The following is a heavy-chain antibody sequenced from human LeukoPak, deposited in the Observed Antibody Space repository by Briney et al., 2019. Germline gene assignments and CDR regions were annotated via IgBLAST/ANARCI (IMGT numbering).Heavy chain of an antibody. J-gene: IGHJ6*02. CDR3: ARSCRSGGSCYAYYGMDV. CDR2: IWYDGSNK. Sequence: GGSLRLSCAASGFTFSSYGMHWVRQAPGKGLEWVAVIWYDGSNKYYADSVKGRFTISRDNSKNTLYLQMNSLRAEDTAVYYCARSCRSGGSCYAYYGMDVWGQGTTVTVSS. V-gene: IGHV3-33*01. CDR1: GFTFSSYG. D-gene: IGHD2-15*01.